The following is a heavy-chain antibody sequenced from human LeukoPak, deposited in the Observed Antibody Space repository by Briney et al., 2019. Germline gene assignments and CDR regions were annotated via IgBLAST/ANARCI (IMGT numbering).Heavy chain of an antibody. V-gene: IGHV1-69*04. Sequence: ASVKVSCKASGGTFSSYDMRWVRQAPGQGLGWMGRIIPILGVANYAQKFQGRVTITADRSTSTAYMELSSLRSEDTAVYYCASEVAYYYGSGSPYPFDIWGQGTMVTVSS. CDR1: GGTFSSYD. CDR2: IIPILGVA. D-gene: IGHD3-10*01. CDR3: ASEVAYYYGSGSPYPFDI. J-gene: IGHJ3*02.